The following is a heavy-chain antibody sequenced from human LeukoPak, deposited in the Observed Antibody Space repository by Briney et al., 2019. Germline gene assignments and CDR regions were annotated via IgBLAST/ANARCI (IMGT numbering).Heavy chain of an antibody. D-gene: IGHD3-22*01. CDR3: ARSLLYYYDSSGPEN. CDR1: GFTFSNYW. Sequence: GGSLRLSCAASGFTFSNYWMHWVRQAPGKGLAWVSLINTDGSSTSYADSVKGRFTISRDNAKNTLYLQMNSLRAEDTAVYYCARSLLYYYDSSGPENWGQGSLVTVSS. J-gene: IGHJ4*02. V-gene: IGHV3-74*01. CDR2: INTDGSST.